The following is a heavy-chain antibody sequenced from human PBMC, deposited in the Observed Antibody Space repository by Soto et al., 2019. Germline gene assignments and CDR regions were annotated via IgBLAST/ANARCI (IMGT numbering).Heavy chain of an antibody. CDR2: INAGNGNT. Sequence: ASVKVSCKASGYTFTSYAMHWVRQAPGQRLEWMGWINAGNGNTKYSQKFQGRVTITRDTSASTAYMELSSLRSEDTAVYYCARARLLWFGDPDFDWFDPWGQGTLVTVSS. V-gene: IGHV1-3*01. CDR3: ARARLLWFGDPDFDWFDP. J-gene: IGHJ5*02. D-gene: IGHD3-10*01. CDR1: GYTFTSYA.